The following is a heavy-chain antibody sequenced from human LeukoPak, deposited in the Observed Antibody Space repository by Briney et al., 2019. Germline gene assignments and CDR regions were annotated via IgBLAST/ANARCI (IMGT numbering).Heavy chain of an antibody. J-gene: IGHJ4*02. Sequence: GGSLRLSCAASGFTFSSYAMHWVRQAPGKGLEWVAVISYDGSNKYYADSVKGRFTISRDNSKNTLYLQMNSLRAEDTAVYYCARGGYGYFSDYYDTGLPDYWGQGTLVTVSS. CDR1: GFTFSSYA. V-gene: IGHV3-30-3*01. CDR2: ISYDGSNK. CDR3: ARGGYGYFSDYYDTGLPDY. D-gene: IGHD3-22*01.